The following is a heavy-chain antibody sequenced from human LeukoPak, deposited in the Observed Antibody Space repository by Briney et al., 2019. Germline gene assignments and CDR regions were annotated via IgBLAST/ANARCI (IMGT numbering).Heavy chain of an antibody. D-gene: IGHD2/OR15-2a*01. CDR3: AKPSTTYYYYYYMDV. J-gene: IGHJ6*03. V-gene: IGHV1-46*01. CDR1: GYTFTGYY. Sequence: ASVKVSCKASGYTFTGYYMHWVRQAPGQGLEWMGIINPSGGSTSYAQKFQGRVTVTRDTSTSTVYMELNSLRAEDTAVYYCAKPSTTYYYYYYMDVWGKGTTVTVSS. CDR2: INPSGGST.